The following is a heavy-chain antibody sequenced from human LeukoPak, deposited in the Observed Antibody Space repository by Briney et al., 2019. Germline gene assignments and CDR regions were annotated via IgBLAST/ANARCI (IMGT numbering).Heavy chain of an antibody. CDR2: IYNGVPT. CDR3: VQTTGWPGFDY. D-gene: IGHD6-19*01. V-gene: IGHV4-4*09. CDR1: GAPISRFY. Sequence: SETLSFTCTTSGAPISRFYWSWVRQPPGKGLEWIGNIYNGVPTFFNPSLKSRVTLSVDTSKTQFSLQLASVTAADTAVYYCVQTTGWPGFDYWGQGILVTVSS. J-gene: IGHJ4*02.